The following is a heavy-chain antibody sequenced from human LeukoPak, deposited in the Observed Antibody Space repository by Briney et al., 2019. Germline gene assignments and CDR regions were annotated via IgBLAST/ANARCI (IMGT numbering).Heavy chain of an antibody. D-gene: IGHD2-21*01. Sequence: GSLRLSCEASGFNLNYYWLGWVRQAPGKGLEWVALIHHDESEKYYVDSVKGRFSISRDNAKSSVYLQMDSLRVDDTAIYYCTRWVSQNFFDFRGQGALVSVSS. CDR1: GFNLNYYW. J-gene: IGHJ4*02. CDR3: TRWVSQNFFDF. V-gene: IGHV3-7*01. CDR2: IHHDESEK.